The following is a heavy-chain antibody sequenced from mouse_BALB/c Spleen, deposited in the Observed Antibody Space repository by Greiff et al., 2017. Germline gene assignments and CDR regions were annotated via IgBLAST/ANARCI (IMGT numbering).Heavy chain of an antibody. CDR3: ARGRGYDY. V-gene: IGHV5-6-5*01. Sequence: EVQRVESGGGLVKPGGSLKLSCAASGFAFSSYDMSWVRQTPEKRLEWVAYISSGGSTYYPDSVKGRFTISRDNARNILYLQMSSLRSEDTAMYYCARGRGYDYWGQGTTLTVSS. CDR1: GFAFSSYD. J-gene: IGHJ2*01. D-gene: IGHD2-2*01. CDR2: ISSGGST.